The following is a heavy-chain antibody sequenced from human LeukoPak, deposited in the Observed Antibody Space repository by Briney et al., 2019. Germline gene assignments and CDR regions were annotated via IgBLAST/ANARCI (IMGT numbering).Heavy chain of an antibody. J-gene: IGHJ5*02. Sequence: APVKVSCKASGYTFSGYYMHWVRQAPGQGLERMGWINPNSGGSKYAQKFQGRVTMTRDTSISTAYMELSRLRSDDTAVYYCAREAETTLNWFDPWGQGTLVTVSS. CDR3: AREAETTLNWFDP. V-gene: IGHV1-2*02. CDR2: INPNSGGS. CDR1: GYTFSGYY. D-gene: IGHD1-1*01.